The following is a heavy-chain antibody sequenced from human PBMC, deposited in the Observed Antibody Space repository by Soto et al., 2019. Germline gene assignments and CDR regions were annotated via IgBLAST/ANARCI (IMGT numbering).Heavy chain of an antibody. V-gene: IGHV4-34*01. Sequence: QVHLQQWGAGLLKPSETLSLTCAVYGGSFSGYYWSWIRQSPGKGLEWIGEINHSGSTNYNPSLKNRVTISADTSKNQFSLNLNSVTAADTAVYYCAGLVADYWGQGTLVTVSS. CDR3: AGLVADY. CDR2: INHSGST. J-gene: IGHJ4*02. D-gene: IGHD2-15*01. CDR1: GGSFSGYY.